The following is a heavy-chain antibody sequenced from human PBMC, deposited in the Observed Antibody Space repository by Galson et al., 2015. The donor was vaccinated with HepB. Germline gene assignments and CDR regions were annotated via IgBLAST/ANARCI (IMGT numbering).Heavy chain of an antibody. CDR2: INTNTGNP. CDR3: ARDYYDTSSDY. Sequence: SVKVSCKASGYTISKYAINWVRQAPGQGLERMGWINTNTGNPTYAQGFTGRFVFSLDTSVSTAYLQISTLKAEDTAVYYCARDYYDTSSDYWGQGTLVTVSS. J-gene: IGHJ4*02. D-gene: IGHD3-22*01. CDR1: GYTISKYA. V-gene: IGHV7-4-1*02.